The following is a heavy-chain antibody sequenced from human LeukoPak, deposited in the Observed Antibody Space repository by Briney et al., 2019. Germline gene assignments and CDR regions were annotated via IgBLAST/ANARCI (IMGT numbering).Heavy chain of an antibody. CDR1: GFTVNTYD. V-gene: IGHV3-48*01. J-gene: IGHJ4*02. D-gene: IGHD4-17*01. Sequence: SGGSLRLSCAASGFTVNTYDMHWVRQAPGEGPEWIAYFGISGTIYYADSVRGRFTISRDNAKNSLFLQKNSLRVDDTAIYYCAGYGVYPYWGQGTPVTVSS. CDR2: FGISGTI. CDR3: AGYGVYPY.